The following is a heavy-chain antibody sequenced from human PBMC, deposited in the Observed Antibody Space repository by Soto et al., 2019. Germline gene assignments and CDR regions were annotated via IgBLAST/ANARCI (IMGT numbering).Heavy chain of an antibody. Sequence: TSEILSHTYTVSGGSISSSNYYWGWIRQPPGKGLEWIGSIYYSGSTYYNPSLKSRVTISVDTSKNQFSLKLSSVTAADTAVYYCARLGRGYSYGRFAYWGQGTLVTVSS. CDR1: GGSISSSNYY. CDR2: IYYSGST. J-gene: IGHJ4*02. CDR3: ARLGRGYSYGRFAY. V-gene: IGHV4-39*01. D-gene: IGHD5-18*01.